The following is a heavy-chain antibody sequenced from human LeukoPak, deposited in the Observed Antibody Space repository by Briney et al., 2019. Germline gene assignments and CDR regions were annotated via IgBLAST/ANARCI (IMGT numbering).Heavy chain of an antibody. J-gene: IGHJ4*02. D-gene: IGHD2-21*01. CDR3: AKAASPDAHDYLDY. Sequence: PGGSLRLSCAASGFTFSSYSMNWVRQAPGKGLEWVSSISSSSSYIYYADSVKGRFTISRDNAKNSLYLQMNSLRAEDTAVYYCAKAASPDAHDYLDYWGQGTLVTVSS. V-gene: IGHV3-21*04. CDR2: ISSSSSYI. CDR1: GFTFSSYS.